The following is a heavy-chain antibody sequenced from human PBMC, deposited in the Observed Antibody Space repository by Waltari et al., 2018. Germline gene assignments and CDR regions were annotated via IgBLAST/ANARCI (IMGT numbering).Heavy chain of an antibody. CDR1: GFTFSYYA. CDR2: IYSGGRDT. J-gene: IGHJ3*02. CDR3: AKVDSSGWSDAFDI. Sequence: EVQLLESGGGLVQHGGSLRLSCAASGFTFSYYAMSWVRQAPGKGLEWVSVIYSGGRDTYYADSVQGRFIISRDNSKNTVYLQMDSLRAEDTAVYYCAKVDSSGWSDAFDIWGQGTMVTVSS. D-gene: IGHD6-19*01. V-gene: IGHV3-23*03.